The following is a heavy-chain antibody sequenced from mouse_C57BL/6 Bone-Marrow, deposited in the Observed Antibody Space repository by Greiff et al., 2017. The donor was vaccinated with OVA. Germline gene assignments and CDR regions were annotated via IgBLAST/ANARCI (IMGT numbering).Heavy chain of an antibody. CDR1: GFSLTSYG. D-gene: IGHD2-1*01. CDR2: IWRGGST. CDR3: AKTGLYGTWFAY. J-gene: IGHJ3*01. Sequence: VHLVESGPGLVQPSQSLSITCTVSGFSLTSYGVHWVRQSPGKGLEWLGVIWRGGSTDYNAAFMSRLSITKDNSKSQVFFKMNSLQADDTAIYYCAKTGLYGTWFAYWGQGTLVTVSA. V-gene: IGHV2-5*01.